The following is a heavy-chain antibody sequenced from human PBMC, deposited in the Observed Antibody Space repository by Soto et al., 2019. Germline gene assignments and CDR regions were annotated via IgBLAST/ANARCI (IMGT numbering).Heavy chain of an antibody. CDR1: GFSLSTSGVG. V-gene: IGHV2-5*02. CDR3: ARQTIVVVVAATALGAFDI. D-gene: IGHD2-15*01. Sequence: SGPTLVNPTQTLTLTCTFSGFSLSTSGVGVGWIRQPPGKALEWLALIYWDDDKRYSPSLKSRLTITKDTSKNQVVLTMTNMDPVDTATYYCARQTIVVVVAATALGAFDIWGQGTMVTVSS. J-gene: IGHJ3*02. CDR2: IYWDDDK.